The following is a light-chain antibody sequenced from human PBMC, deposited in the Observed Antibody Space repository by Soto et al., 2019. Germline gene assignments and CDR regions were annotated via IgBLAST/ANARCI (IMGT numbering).Light chain of an antibody. V-gene: IGLV1-44*01. CDR2: NSY. CDR1: SSNIGSKT. J-gene: IGLJ1*01. CDR3: AAWDDSLNGDV. Sequence: QSVLTQPPSASGTPGQRVTISCSGSSSNIGSKTVNWYQQLPGTVPKLLIYNSYQRPSGVPDRFSGSKSGTSASLAISGLQSEDEADYYCAAWDDSLNGDVFGAGTKLTVL.